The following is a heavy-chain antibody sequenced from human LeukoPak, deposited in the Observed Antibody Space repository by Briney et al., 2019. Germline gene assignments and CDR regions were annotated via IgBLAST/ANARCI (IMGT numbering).Heavy chain of an antibody. CDR3: ATGPYYYYGMDV. Sequence: ASVKVSCKVSGYTLTELSMHWVRQAPGKGLEWMGGFDPEDGETIYAQKFQGRVTMTEDTSTDTAYMELSSLRSEDTAVYYCATGPYYYYGMDVWGQGTTVTVSS. CDR2: FDPEDGET. CDR1: GYTLTELS. J-gene: IGHJ6*02. V-gene: IGHV1-24*01.